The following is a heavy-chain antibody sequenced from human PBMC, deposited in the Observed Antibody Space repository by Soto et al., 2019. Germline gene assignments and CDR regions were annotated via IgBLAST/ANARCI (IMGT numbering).Heavy chain of an antibody. V-gene: IGHV1-18*04. J-gene: IGHJ4*02. CDR2: ISANSGNT. CDR1: GYSFTSYG. Sequence: QVQLVQSGPEVKKPGASVKVSCKASGYSFTSYGVSWVRQAPGQGIEWMGWISANSGNTDYAQKFRGRVTMTTETSTSTAYMDLRSVSSDDTGVYYCVRDPQRNDYWGQGTLVTVSS. D-gene: IGHD6-25*01. CDR3: VRDPQRNDY.